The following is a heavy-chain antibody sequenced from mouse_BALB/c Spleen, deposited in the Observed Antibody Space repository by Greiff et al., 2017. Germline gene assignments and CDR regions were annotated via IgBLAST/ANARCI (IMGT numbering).Heavy chain of an antibody. Sequence: VHVKQSGAELVKPGASVKLSCTASGFNIKDTYMHWVKQRPEQGLEWIGRIDPANGNTKYDPKFQGKATITADTSSNTAYLQLSSLTSEDTAVYYCARSTYYRYDGGLAYWGQGTLVTVSA. D-gene: IGHD2-14*01. CDR3: ARSTYYRYDGGLAY. CDR1: GFNIKDTY. V-gene: IGHV14-3*02. CDR2: IDPANGNT. J-gene: IGHJ3*01.